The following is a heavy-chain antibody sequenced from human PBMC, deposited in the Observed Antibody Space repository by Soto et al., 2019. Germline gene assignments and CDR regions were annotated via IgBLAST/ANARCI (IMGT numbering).Heavy chain of an antibody. J-gene: IGHJ6*02. CDR1: GGSISSSNW. V-gene: IGHV4-4*02. D-gene: IGHD1-26*01. CDR3: ARDRSLGIVGALGYYGMDV. CDR2: IYHSGST. Sequence: SETLSLTCAVSGGSISSSNWWSWVRQPPGKGLEWIGEIYHSGSTNYNPSLKSRVTISVDKSKNQFSLKLSSVTAADTAVYYCARDRSLGIVGALGYYGMDVWGQGTTVTVSS.